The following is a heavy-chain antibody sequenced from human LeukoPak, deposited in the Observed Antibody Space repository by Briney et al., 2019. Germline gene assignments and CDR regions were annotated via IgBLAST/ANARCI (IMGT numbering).Heavy chain of an antibody. D-gene: IGHD1-14*01. CDR2: IIPIFGTA. V-gene: IGHV1-69*13. CDR1: GYTFTSYD. CDR3: AKGGQRNRAHFDY. Sequence: SVKVSCKASGYTFTSYDINWVRQATGQGLEWMGGIIPIFGTANYAQKFQGRVTITADESTSTAYMELSSLRSEDTAVYYCAKGGQRNRAHFDYWGQGTLVTVSS. J-gene: IGHJ4*02.